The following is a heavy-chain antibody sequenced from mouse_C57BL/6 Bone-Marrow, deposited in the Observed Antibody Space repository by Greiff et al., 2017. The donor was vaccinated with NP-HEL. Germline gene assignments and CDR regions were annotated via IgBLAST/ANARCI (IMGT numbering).Heavy chain of an antibody. D-gene: IGHD4-1*01. CDR2: FTMYSDAT. V-gene: IGHV1-49*01. CDR1: DFAFMASA. Sequence: LKESGAELVRPGSSVKLSCKDSDFAFMASAMHWVKQRPGHGLEWIGSFTMYSDATEYSENFKGKATLTANTSSSTAYMELSSLTSEDSAVYYCARERLGRHYAMDYWGQGTSVTVSS. J-gene: IGHJ4*01. CDR3: ARERLGRHYAMDY.